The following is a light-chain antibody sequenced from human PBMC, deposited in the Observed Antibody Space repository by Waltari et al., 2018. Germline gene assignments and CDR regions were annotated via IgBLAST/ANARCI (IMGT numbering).Light chain of an antibody. V-gene: IGKV1-NL1*01. Sequence: DIQLTQSPSSLSASVGDRVIITCQASQGISNSLAWYQQKPGEAPRLLLYGASKLQGGVPSRFSGSGSGTGFTLTVSSLQPEDFETYYCQQYHSPLITFGQGTRLEIK. CDR2: GAS. CDR3: QQYHSPLIT. CDR1: QGISNS. J-gene: IGKJ5*01.